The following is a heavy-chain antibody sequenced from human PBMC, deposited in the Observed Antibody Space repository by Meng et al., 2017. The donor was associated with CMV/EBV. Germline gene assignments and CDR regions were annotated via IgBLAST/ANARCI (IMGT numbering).Heavy chain of an antibody. Sequence: GSLRLSCTVSGGSISSYYWSWIRQPAGKGLEWIGRIYTSGSTNYNPSLKSRVTMSVDTSKNQFSLKLSSVTAADTAVYYCARGTEDYDFWLDYWGQGTLVTVSS. V-gene: IGHV4-4*07. J-gene: IGHJ4*02. D-gene: IGHD3-3*01. CDR3: ARGTEDYDFWLDY. CDR2: IYTSGST. CDR1: GGSISSYY.